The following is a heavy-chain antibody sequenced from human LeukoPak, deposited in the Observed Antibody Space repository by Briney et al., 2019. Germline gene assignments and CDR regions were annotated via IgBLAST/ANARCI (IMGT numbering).Heavy chain of an antibody. J-gene: IGHJ5*02. Sequence: SETLSLTCAVYGGSFSGYYWSWIRQPPGKGLEWIGEINHSGSTNYNPSLKSRVTISVDKSKNQLSLRLSSVAAADTAVYYCARRVVPAVMATGGSVGFDPWGQGTLVTVSS. CDR1: GGSFSGYY. V-gene: IGHV4-34*01. CDR3: ARRVVPAVMATGGSVGFDP. D-gene: IGHD2-2*01. CDR2: INHSGST.